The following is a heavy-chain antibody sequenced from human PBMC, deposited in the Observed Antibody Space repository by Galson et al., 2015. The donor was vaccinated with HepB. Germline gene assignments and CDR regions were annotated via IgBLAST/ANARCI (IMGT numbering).Heavy chain of an antibody. CDR3: ARDRDGGWSYDC. D-gene: IGHD6-19*01. CDR2: IKPDGTVQ. CDR1: RFTFSTYW. J-gene: IGHJ4*02. Sequence: SLRLSCAASRFTFSTYWMHWVRQAPGKGLEWVASIKPDGTVQVYVDSVKGRFTISRDNAKNSLSLQMNSLRVEDTAVYYCARDRDGGWSYDCWGQGTLVTVSP. V-gene: IGHV3-7*03.